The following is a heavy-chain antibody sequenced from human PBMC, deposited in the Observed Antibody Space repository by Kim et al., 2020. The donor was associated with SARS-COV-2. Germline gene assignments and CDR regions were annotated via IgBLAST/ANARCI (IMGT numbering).Heavy chain of an antibody. V-gene: IGHV3-74*01. CDR3: AGRISY. CDR2: DGSST. Sequence: DGSSTSYAVSVKARFTISRDNAKNTLYLQMNSLRAEDTAVYYCAGRISYWGQGTLVTVSS. J-gene: IGHJ4*02.